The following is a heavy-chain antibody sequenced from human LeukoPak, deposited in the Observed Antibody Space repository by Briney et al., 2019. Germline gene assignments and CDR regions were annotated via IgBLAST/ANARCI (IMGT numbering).Heavy chain of an antibody. V-gene: IGHV1-2*02. CDR1: GYTFTVYY. CDR3: ARATAENDH. Sequence: GASVKVSCKASGYTFTVYYMHWVRLAPGQGLEWMGWINPKTGGTSYAQKFQGRVTMTRDTSISTVNMELSRLTSDDTAVYYCARATAENDHWGQGTLVTVSS. J-gene: IGHJ4*02. D-gene: IGHD1-14*01. CDR2: INPKTGGT.